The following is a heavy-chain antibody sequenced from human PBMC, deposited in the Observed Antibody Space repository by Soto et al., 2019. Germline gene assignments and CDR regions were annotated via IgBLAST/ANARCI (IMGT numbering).Heavy chain of an antibody. J-gene: IGHJ6*02. V-gene: IGHV3-30*18. CDR1: GFTFSSYG. CDR3: AKDGDLGYYYYGMDV. Sequence: PGGSLRLSCAASGFTFSSYGMHWVRQAPGKGLEWVAVISYDGSNKYYADSVKGRFTISRDNSKNTLYLQMNSLRAEDTAVYYCAKDGDLGYYYYGMDVWGQGTTVTVS. D-gene: IGHD7-27*01. CDR2: ISYDGSNK.